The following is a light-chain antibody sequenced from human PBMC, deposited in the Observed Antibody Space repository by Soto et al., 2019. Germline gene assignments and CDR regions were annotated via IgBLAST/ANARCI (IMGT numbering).Light chain of an antibody. Sequence: DIQMTQSPSSLSASVGDRVSITCQASQDIGNYLNWYQQIPGKAPKLLIFDASNLESGVPSRFSGSGSGTDFTFTISSLQPEDIATYYCQYDETLTITFGQGIRLEIK. J-gene: IGKJ5*01. CDR1: QDIGNY. V-gene: IGKV1-33*01. CDR2: DAS. CDR3: QYDETLTIT.